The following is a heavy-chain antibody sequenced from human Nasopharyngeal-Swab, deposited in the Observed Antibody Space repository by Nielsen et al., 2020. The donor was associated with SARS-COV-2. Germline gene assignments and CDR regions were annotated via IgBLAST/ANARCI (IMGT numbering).Heavy chain of an antibody. CDR1: GFTFSSYS. Sequence: GESLKISCAASGFTFSSYSMDWVRQAPGKGLEWVSSISSSSSYIYYADSVKGRFTISRDNAKNSLYLQMNSLRPEDTALYYCAKLPPDYYDSSASSDYWGQGTLVTVSS. J-gene: IGHJ4*02. CDR3: AKLPPDYYDSSASSDY. CDR2: ISSSSSYI. D-gene: IGHD3-22*01. V-gene: IGHV3-21*04.